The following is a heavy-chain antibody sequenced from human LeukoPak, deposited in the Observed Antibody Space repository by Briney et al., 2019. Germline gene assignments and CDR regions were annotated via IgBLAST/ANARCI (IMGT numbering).Heavy chain of an antibody. CDR3: ARLAGYSYGHKLLYYYYYMDV. CDR2: IKQDGSEK. CDR1: GFTFSSYW. D-gene: IGHD5-18*01. V-gene: IGHV3-7*01. J-gene: IGHJ6*03. Sequence: GGSLRLSCAASGFTFSSYWMSWVRQAPGKGLEWVANIKQDGSEKYYVDSVKGRFTISRDNAKNSLYLQMNSLRAEDTAVYYCARLAGYSYGHKLLYYYYYMDVWGKGTTVTVSS.